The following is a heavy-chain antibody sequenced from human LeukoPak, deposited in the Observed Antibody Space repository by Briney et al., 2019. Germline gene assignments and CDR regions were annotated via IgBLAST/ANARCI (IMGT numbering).Heavy chain of an antibody. Sequence: SVKVSCKASGGTFSSYAISWVRQAPGQGLEWMGGIIPIFGTANYAQKFQGRVTITTDESTSTAYMELSSLRSEDTAVYYCARAGGAVAGDYYYYMDVWGKGTTVTVSS. CDR3: ARAGGAVAGDYYYYMDV. CDR1: GGTFSSYA. D-gene: IGHD6-19*01. J-gene: IGHJ6*03. CDR2: IIPIFGTA. V-gene: IGHV1-69*05.